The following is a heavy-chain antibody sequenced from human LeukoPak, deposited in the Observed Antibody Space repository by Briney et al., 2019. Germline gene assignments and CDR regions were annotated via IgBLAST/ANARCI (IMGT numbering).Heavy chain of an antibody. CDR2: INPNSGGT. D-gene: IGHD3-22*01. CDR3: ARDSEAYYYDSSGYYYY. J-gene: IGHJ4*02. V-gene: IGHV1-2*02. Sequence: ASVKVSCKASGYTLTGYYMHWVRQAPGQGLEWMGCINPNSGGTNYAQKFQGRVTMTRDTSISTAYMELSRLRSDDTAVYYCARDSEAYYYDSSGYYYYWGQGTLVTVSS. CDR1: GYTLTGYY.